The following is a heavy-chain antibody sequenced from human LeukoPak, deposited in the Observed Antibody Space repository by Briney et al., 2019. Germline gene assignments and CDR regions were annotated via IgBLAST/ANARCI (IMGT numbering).Heavy chain of an antibody. CDR2: INPSGGST. V-gene: IGHV1-46*01. J-gene: IGHJ4*02. Sequence: ASVKVSCKASGYTFTSYYMHWVRQAPGQGLEWMGIINPSGGSTSYAQKFQGRVTMTRDTSTSTVYMELSSLRSEDTAVYYCARDIGALESSSWPTPFDYWGQGTLVTVSS. CDR3: ARDIGALESSSWPTPFDY. D-gene: IGHD6-13*01. CDR1: GYTFTSYY.